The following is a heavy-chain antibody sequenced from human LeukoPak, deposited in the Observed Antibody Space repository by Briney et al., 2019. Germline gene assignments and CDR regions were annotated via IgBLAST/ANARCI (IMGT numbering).Heavy chain of an antibody. J-gene: IGHJ4*02. CDR2: INSDGSWT. CDR1: GNYW. CDR3: VSFYETY. Sequence: GGSRRLSCAASGNYWMHWVRQVPGKGLVWVSHINSDGSWTSYADSVKGRFTISKDNAKNTVYLQMNSLRAEDTAVYYCVSFYETYWGRGTLVTVSS. V-gene: IGHV3-74*01. D-gene: IGHD2/OR15-2a*01.